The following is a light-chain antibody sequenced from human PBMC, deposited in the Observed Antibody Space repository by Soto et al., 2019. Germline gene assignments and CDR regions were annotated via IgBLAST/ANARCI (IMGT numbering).Light chain of an antibody. V-gene: IGKV1-5*01. CDR1: QSISSW. Sequence: DIQMTQSPSTLPASVGDRFTFTCRASQSISSWLAWYQQKPWKAPKLLIYDASSLESGVPSRFSGSGSGTDFTLTISSLQPDDFASYFCQQTDTIPFTFGQGTRLEIK. J-gene: IGKJ5*01. CDR2: DAS. CDR3: QQTDTIPFT.